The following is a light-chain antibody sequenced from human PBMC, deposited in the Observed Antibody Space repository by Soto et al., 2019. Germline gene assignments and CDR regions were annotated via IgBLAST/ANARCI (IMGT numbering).Light chain of an antibody. Sequence: EIVMTQSPGTLSVSPGERATLSCRAGQGVTTNFAWYQQSPGQAPRLLISGASSRATGIPDRFSGSGSGTDFTLTISRLEPEDFAVYYCQQYGSSPLWTFGQGTKVDIK. J-gene: IGKJ1*01. CDR3: QQYGSSPLWT. CDR2: GAS. V-gene: IGKV3-20*01. CDR1: QGVTTN.